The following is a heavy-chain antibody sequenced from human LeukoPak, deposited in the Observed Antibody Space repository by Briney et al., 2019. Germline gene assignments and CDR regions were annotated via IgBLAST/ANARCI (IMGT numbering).Heavy chain of an antibody. CDR3: AREVAATPRNNWFDP. D-gene: IGHD2-15*01. V-gene: IGHV1-2*02. Sequence: GASVKVSCKASGHTFTGYYMHWVRQAPGQGLEWMGWINPNSGGTNYAQKFQGRVTMTRDTSISTAYMELSRLRSDDTAVYYCAREVAATPRNNWFDPWGQGTLVTVSS. CDR2: INPNSGGT. J-gene: IGHJ5*02. CDR1: GHTFTGYY.